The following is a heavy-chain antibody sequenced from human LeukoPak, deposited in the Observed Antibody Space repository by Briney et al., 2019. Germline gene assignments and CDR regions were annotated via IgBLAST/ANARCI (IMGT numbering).Heavy chain of an antibody. CDR2: IWWDGSNK. CDR1: GFTFSTYG. D-gene: IGHD5-24*01. Sequence: PGGSLRLSCAASGFTFSTYGMHWVRQAPGKGLEWVAVIWWDGSNKCYADSVKGRFTISRDNSKNTLYLQMNSLRVEDTAVYYCARDSGSDGYNSNFDYWGQGTLVTVSS. CDR3: ARDSGSDGYNSNFDY. V-gene: IGHV3-33*01. J-gene: IGHJ4*02.